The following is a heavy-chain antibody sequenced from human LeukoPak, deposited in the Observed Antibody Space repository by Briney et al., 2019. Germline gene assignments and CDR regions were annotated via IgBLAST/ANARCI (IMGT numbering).Heavy chain of an antibody. Sequence: GGSLRLSCAASGFTFSSYGMHWVRQAPGKGLEWVAFIRYDGSNKYYADSVKGRFTISRDNSKNTLYLQMNSLRAEDTAVYYCAKDASLSAPHMDVWGKGTTVTVSS. CDR1: GFTFSSYG. J-gene: IGHJ6*03. CDR2: IRYDGSNK. CDR3: AKDASLSAPHMDV. V-gene: IGHV3-30*02.